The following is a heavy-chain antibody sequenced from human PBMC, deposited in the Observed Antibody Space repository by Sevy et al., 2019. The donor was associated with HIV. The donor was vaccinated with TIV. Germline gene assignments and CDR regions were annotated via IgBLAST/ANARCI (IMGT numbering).Heavy chain of an antibody. D-gene: IGHD3-10*01. CDR3: AKDLPKSYYGSGSYYNEDNWFDP. CDR1: GFTFSSYA. CDR2: ISGSGGST. Sequence: GGSLRLSCAASGFTFSSYAMSWVRQAPGKGLEWVSAISGSGGSTYYADSVKGRFTISRDNSKNTLYLQMNSLRAEDTAVYYCAKDLPKSYYGSGSYYNEDNWFDPWGQGTLVTVSS. V-gene: IGHV3-23*01. J-gene: IGHJ5*02.